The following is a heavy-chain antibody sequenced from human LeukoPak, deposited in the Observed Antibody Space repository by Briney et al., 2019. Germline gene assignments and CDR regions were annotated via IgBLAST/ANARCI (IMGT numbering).Heavy chain of an antibody. D-gene: IGHD5-12*01. CDR1: GFTFSSYW. CDR3: ARDGASGYDSPQPLNWFDP. J-gene: IGHJ5*02. Sequence: GGSLRLSCAASGFTFSSYWMSWVRQAPGKGLEWVANIKQDGSEKYYVDSVKGRFTISRDNAKNSLYLQMNSLRAEDTAVYYCARDGASGYDSPQPLNWFDPWGQGTLVTVSS. V-gene: IGHV3-7*01. CDR2: IKQDGSEK.